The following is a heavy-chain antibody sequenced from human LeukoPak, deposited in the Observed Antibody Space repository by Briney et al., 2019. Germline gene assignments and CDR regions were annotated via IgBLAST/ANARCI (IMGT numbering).Heavy chain of an antibody. CDR2: ISGSADNT. CDR3: AKERESYFEFDF. D-gene: IGHD1-26*01. J-gene: IGHJ4*02. Sequence: GGSLRLSCAASGFTFSNYGMTWVRQAPGKGLEWVSGISGSADNTYYADSVKGRFTISRDNSRNILYVQMNSLRVEDTAIYYCAKERESYFEFDFWGQGTLVTVSS. CDR1: GFTFSNYG. V-gene: IGHV3-23*01.